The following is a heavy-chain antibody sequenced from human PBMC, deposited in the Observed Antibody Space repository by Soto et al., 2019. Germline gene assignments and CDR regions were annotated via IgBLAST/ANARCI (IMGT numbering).Heavy chain of an antibody. CDR1: GYTFTSYD. D-gene: IGHD6-6*01. CDR2: INPSGGST. J-gene: IGHJ6*03. V-gene: IGHV1-46*03. CDR3: ASAARRPHTVFWYYYYYMDF. Sequence: ASVKVSCKASGYTFTSYDINWVRQATGQGLEWMGIINPSGGSTSYAQKFQGRVTMTRDTSTSTVYMELSSLRSEDTAVYYCASAARRPHTVFWYYYYYMDFWGKGTTVTVSS.